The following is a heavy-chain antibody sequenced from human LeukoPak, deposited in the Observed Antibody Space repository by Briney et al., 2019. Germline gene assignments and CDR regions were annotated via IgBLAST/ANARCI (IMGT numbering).Heavy chain of an antibody. CDR2: IFYSGTT. V-gene: IGHV4-59*01. J-gene: IGHJ4*02. D-gene: IGHD3-10*01. CDR1: GGSISSYY. CDR3: AREPPMVRGFFDY. Sequence: SETLSLTCSVSGGSISSYYGSWIRQPPGMGLEWIGYIFYSGTTNYNPSLKSRVTISVDTSKNQFSLRLTSVTAADTAVYYCAREPPMVRGFFDYWGQGTLVTVSS.